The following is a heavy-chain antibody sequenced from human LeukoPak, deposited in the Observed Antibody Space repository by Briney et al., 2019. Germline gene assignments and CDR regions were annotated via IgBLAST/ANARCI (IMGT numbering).Heavy chain of an antibody. CDR1: GFTFSNAC. CDR2: IKSKTEGRTT. D-gene: IGHD1-26*01. V-gene: IGHV3-15*01. Sequence: GGSLRLSCAASGFTFSNACMSWVRQAPGKGLEWVGRIKSKTEGRTTDYATPVKGRFPNSKDSSKNKLYLQRNSRKTEETAGFSGTTEAGASTPFHYWGQGTLVTVSS. CDR3: TTEAGASTPFHY. J-gene: IGHJ4*02.